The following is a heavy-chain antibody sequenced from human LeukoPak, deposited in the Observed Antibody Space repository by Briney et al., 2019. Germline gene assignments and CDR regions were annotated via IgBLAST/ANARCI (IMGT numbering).Heavy chain of an antibody. D-gene: IGHD2-2*01. V-gene: IGHV1-2*02. CDR1: GYKFTNYG. CDR2: INPNSGGT. CDR3: AREPVPYQLLGWFDP. Sequence: ASVKVSCKASGYKFTNYGISWVRQAPGQGLEWMGWINPNSGGTNYAQKFQGRVTMTRDTSISTAYMELSRLRSDDTAVYYCAREPVPYQLLGWFDPWGQGTLVTVSS. J-gene: IGHJ5*02.